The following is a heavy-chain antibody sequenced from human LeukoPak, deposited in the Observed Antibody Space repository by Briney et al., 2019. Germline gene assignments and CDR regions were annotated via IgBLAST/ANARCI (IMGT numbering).Heavy chain of an antibody. D-gene: IGHD2-2*02. CDR3: ARVGYCSSTSCYTYYYMDV. J-gene: IGHJ6*03. V-gene: IGHV3-11*01. CDR2: ISSCGSTI. Sequence: GGSLRLSCAASGFTFSDYYMSWIRQAPGKGLERVSYISSCGSTIYYADSVKGRFTISRDNAKNSLYLQMNGLRAEDTAVYYCARVGYCSSTSCYTYYYMDVWGIGTTVTVSS. CDR1: GFTFSDYY.